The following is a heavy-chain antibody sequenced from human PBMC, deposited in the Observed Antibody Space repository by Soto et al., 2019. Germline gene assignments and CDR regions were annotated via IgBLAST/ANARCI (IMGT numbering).Heavy chain of an antibody. CDR1: GYTFTGYY. D-gene: IGHD4-4*01. CDR2: INPNSGGT. CDR3: ARDGRRITTDYYYYGMDV. J-gene: IGHJ6*02. Sequence: GASVKVSCKASGYTFTGYYMHWVRQAPGQGLEWMGWINPNSGGTNYAQKFQGWVTMTRDTSISTAYMELSRLRSDDTAVYYCARDGRRITTDYYYYGMDVWGQGTTVTVSS. V-gene: IGHV1-2*04.